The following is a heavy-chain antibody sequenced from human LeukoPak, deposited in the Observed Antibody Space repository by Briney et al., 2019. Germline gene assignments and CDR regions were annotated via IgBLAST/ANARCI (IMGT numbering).Heavy chain of an antibody. J-gene: IGHJ4*02. CDR2: IYYSGST. D-gene: IGHD6-19*01. V-gene: IGHV4-59*08. CDR3: ARRSSSGWYYFDY. CDR1: GGSISGYY. Sequence: SETLSLTCTVSGGSISGYYWSWIRQPPGKGLEWIGYIYYSGSTNYNPSLKSRVTISVDTSKNQFSLKLSSVTAADKAVYYCARRSSSGWYYFDYWGQGTLVTVSS.